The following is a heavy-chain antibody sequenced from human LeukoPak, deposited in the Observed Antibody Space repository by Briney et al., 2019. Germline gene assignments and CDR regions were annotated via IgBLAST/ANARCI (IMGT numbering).Heavy chain of an antibody. CDR2: IYYSGST. Sequence: SETLSLTCTVSGGSISSSSYYWGWIRQPPGKGLEWIGYIYYSGSTNYNPSLKSRVTISVDTSKNQFSLKLSSVTAAVTAVYYCARAPGYYDFWSGYPGGFDPWGQGTLVTVSS. CDR1: GGSISSSSYY. V-gene: IGHV4-61*05. D-gene: IGHD3-3*01. CDR3: ARAPGYYDFWSGYPGGFDP. J-gene: IGHJ5*02.